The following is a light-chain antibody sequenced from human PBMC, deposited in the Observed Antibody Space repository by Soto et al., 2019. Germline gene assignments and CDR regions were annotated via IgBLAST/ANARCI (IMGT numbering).Light chain of an antibody. CDR3: QHRTNWPPGLT. J-gene: IGKJ3*01. CDR1: QSVSTS. V-gene: IGKV3-11*01. CDR2: DSS. Sequence: EIVLTQSPATLSLSPGERASISCRASQSVSTSLAWFQQRPGQAPRLLIYDSSNRATGIPARFSGSGSGIDFTLTISSLEHEDFAVYYCQHRTNWPPGLTFGPGTKVEIK.